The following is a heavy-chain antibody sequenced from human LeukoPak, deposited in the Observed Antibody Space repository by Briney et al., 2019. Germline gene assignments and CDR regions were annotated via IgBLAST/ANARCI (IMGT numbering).Heavy chain of an antibody. J-gene: IGHJ4*02. Sequence: SVKVSCKASGGTFSSYAISWVRQAPGQGLEWMGRIIPILGIANYAQKFQGRVTITADKSTSTAYMELSSLRSEDTAVYYCARDHPSSSRSRVDYWGQGTLVTVSS. CDR2: IIPILGIA. D-gene: IGHD6-13*01. CDR3: ARDHPSSSRSRVDY. CDR1: GGTFSSYA. V-gene: IGHV1-69*04.